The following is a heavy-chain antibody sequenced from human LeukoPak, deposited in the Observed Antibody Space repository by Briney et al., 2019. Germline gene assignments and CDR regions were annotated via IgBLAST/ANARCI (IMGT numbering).Heavy chain of an antibody. CDR1: GFTVSSNY. CDR3: ARGLTHDY. D-gene: IGHD3-22*01. V-gene: IGHV3-53*04. Sequence: GGSLRLSCAASGFTVSSNYMSWVRQAPGKGLEWVSVIYSGGTTFYADSVKGRFTTSRHNSKNTLYLQMNSLRAEDTAVYYCARGLTHDYWGQGTLVTVSS. J-gene: IGHJ4*02. CDR2: IYSGGTT.